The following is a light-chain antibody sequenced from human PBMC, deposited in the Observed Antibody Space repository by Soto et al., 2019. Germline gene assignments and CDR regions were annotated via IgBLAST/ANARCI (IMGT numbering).Light chain of an antibody. Sequence: QSALTQPPSASGSPGQSVTISCTGTSSDIGAYNYVSWYQQHPGKAPKLMIHEVSKRPSGVPDRFSGSKSGNTASLTVSGLQAEDEADYYFSSYAGSNDRGVFGGGTKLTVL. CDR3: SSYAGSNDRGV. CDR2: EVS. V-gene: IGLV2-8*01. J-gene: IGLJ3*02. CDR1: SSDIGAYNY.